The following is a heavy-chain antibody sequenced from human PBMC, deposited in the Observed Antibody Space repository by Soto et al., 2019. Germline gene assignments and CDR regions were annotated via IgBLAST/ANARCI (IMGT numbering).Heavy chain of an antibody. CDR1: GFTFSSYG. D-gene: IGHD3-10*01. J-gene: IGHJ6*02. Sequence: GGSLRLSCAASGFTFSSYGMPWVRQAPGKGLEWVAVIWYDGSNKYYADSVKGRFNISRDNYKNTLYLQMNSLRAEDTAVYYCDNIGRGMDVWGQGTTVTVSS. V-gene: IGHV3-33*01. CDR2: IWYDGSNK. CDR3: DNIGRGMDV.